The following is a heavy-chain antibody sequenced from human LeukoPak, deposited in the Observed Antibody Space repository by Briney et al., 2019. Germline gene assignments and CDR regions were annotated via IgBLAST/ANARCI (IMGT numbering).Heavy chain of an antibody. CDR1: GFTFSSYS. D-gene: IGHD4-17*01. Sequence: GGSLRLSCAASGFTFSSYSMNWVRQAPGKGLEWVSYISSSSSTIYYADSVKGRFTISRGNAKNSLYLQMNSLRAEDTAVYYCARDLFTTGRPSCLDYWGQGTLVTVSS. CDR2: ISSSSSTI. CDR3: ARDLFTTGRPSCLDY. V-gene: IGHV3-48*01. J-gene: IGHJ4*02.